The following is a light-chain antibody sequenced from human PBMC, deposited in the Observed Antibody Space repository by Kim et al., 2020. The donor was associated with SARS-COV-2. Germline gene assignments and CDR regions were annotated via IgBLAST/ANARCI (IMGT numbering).Light chain of an antibody. CDR1: ESISRY. Sequence: ASVGDRVTITCRESESISRYLNWYQQKPGKAPNVLSYGASSLQSGVPSRLSGSGSGRDFSLSINSLQPEEFATYYCQQSYSSPVTFGQGTKLEI. CDR3: QQSYSSPVT. CDR2: GAS. J-gene: IGKJ2*01. V-gene: IGKV1-39*01.